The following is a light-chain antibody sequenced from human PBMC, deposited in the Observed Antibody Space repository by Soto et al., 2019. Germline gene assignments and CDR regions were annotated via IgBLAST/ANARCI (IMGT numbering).Light chain of an antibody. CDR2: DVS. Sequence: EIVLTQSPATLSSSTGERASLSCRASQSITNSLSWYQEKPGQAPRLLIYDVSNRATDIPARFSGSGSGTDFTPTISSLEPEDFAVYYCLQRSDWPITLGQGTRLEI. J-gene: IGKJ5*01. CDR3: LQRSDWPIT. V-gene: IGKV3-11*01. CDR1: QSITNS.